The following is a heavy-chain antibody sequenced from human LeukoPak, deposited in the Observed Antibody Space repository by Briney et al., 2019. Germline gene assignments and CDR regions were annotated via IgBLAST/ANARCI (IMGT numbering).Heavy chain of an antibody. CDR2: ISGSGGST. CDR1: GFTFSSNA. D-gene: IGHD3-10*01. CDR3: AKDQGLLWFGELWDAFDI. V-gene: IGHV3-23*01. Sequence: GGSLRLSCAASGFTFSSNAMSWVRQAPGKGLEWVSAISGSGGSTYYADSVKGRFTISRDNSKNTLYLQMNSLRAEDTAVYYCAKDQGLLWFGELWDAFDIWGQGTMVTVSS. J-gene: IGHJ3*02.